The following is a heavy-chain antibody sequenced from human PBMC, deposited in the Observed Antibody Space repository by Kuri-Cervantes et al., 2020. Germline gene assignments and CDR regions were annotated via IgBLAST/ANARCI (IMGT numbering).Heavy chain of an antibody. D-gene: IGHD6-19*01. V-gene: IGHV3-33*08. CDR3: ARWAVAGMGEWFDP. CDR1: GLTFSSYG. CDR2: IWYDGSNK. J-gene: IGHJ5*02. Sequence: GESLKISCAASGLTFSSYGMHWVRQAPGKGLEWVAVIWYDGSNKYYADSVKGRFTISRDNSKNTLYLQMNSLRAEDTAVYYCARWAVAGMGEWFDPWGQGTLVTVSS.